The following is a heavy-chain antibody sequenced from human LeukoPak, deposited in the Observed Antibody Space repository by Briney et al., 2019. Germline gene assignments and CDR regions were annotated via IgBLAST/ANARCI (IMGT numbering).Heavy chain of an antibody. Sequence: ASVKVSCKASGYTFTSYGISWVRHAPGQGLGWMGWIIAYNGNTNYAQKLQGRVTLTTDTSTSTAYMELRSLRSDDTAVYYCARVAKRSGMDYYDSSGPADYWGQGTLVTVSS. CDR1: GYTFTSYG. J-gene: IGHJ4*02. V-gene: IGHV1-18*01. CDR2: IIAYNGNT. CDR3: ARVAKRSGMDYYDSSGPADY. D-gene: IGHD3-22*01.